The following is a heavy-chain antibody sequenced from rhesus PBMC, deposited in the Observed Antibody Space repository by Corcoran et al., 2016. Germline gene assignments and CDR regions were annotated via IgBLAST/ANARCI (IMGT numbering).Heavy chain of an antibody. D-gene: IGHD2-15*01. J-gene: IGHJ5-1*01. Sequence: QVRLQESGPGLVTSSETLSLTCAVSGVSLSQISFWTWIRQPPGEGLDWIWNIYANSGATYNPTRNVRVTISKETSNNQFFLKVTWGTVADTDVYYGASSFERGRFEVWGAGIVVTVSS. CDR1: GVSLSQISF. V-gene: IGHV4S9*01. CDR2: IYANSGA. CDR3: ASSFERGRFEV.